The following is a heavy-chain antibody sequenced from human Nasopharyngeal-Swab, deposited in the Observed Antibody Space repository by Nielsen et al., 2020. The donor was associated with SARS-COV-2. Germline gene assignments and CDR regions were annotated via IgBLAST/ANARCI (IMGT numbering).Heavy chain of an antibody. CDR3: AKDRWRSSSWYVHSFAP. J-gene: IGHJ5*02. V-gene: IGHV3-23*03. D-gene: IGHD6-13*01. CDR2: IYSGGSST. Sequence: WIRQPPGKGLEWVSVIYSGGSSTYYADSVKGRFTISRDNSKNTLYLQMNSLRAEDTAVYYCAKDRWRSSSWYVHSFAPFAQLPLFPFSS.